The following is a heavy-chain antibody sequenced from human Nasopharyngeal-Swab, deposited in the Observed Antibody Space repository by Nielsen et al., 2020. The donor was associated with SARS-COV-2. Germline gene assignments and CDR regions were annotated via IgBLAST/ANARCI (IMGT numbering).Heavy chain of an antibody. CDR2: IWYDGSEK. CDR1: GFTFNSYT. CDR3: ARDPPFSGWTLES. Sequence: GESLKISCAASGFTFNSYTMHWVRQAPGKGLEWVAVIWYDGSEKYYVDSVKGRFTISRDNSKNTLYLQMNSLRAEDTAVYYCARDPPFSGWTLESWGQGTLVTVSS. J-gene: IGHJ4*02. D-gene: IGHD6-25*01. V-gene: IGHV3-33*08.